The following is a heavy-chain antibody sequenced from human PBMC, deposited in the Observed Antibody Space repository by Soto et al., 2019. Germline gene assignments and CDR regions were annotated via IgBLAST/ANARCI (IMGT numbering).Heavy chain of an antibody. D-gene: IGHD2-15*01. CDR3: AAAPRY. V-gene: IGHV4-59*01. CDR1: GGSISNYY. J-gene: IGHJ4*02. CDR2: IYDSGST. Sequence: QVQLQESGPGLVKPSETLSPTCTVSGGSISNYYWSWVRQPPGKGLEWIGYIYDSGSTNYNPSLKSRVTISVDTSKNQFSLRLTSVTAADTAVYYCAAAPRYWGQGTLVTVSS.